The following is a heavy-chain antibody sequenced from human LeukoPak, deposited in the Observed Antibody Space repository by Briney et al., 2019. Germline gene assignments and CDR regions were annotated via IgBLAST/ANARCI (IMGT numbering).Heavy chain of an antibody. CDR2: IKQDGSEK. D-gene: IGHD6-19*01. V-gene: IGHV3-7*01. CDR1: GFTFSSYW. J-gene: IGHJ4*02. CDR3: ASLIAVAWPFDY. Sequence: GGSLRLSCAASGFTFSSYWMSWVRQAPGKGLEWVANIKQDGSEKYYVDSVKGRFTISRDNAKNSLYLQMNSLRAEDTAVYYWASLIAVAWPFDYWGQGTLVTVSS.